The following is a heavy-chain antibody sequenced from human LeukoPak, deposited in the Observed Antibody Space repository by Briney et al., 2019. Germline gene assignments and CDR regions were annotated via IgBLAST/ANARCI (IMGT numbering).Heavy chain of an antibody. CDR1: GAPIGSFY. D-gene: IGHD3-10*01. CDR3: AREAVDYGSGSRDY. CDR2: AHSSGST. V-gene: IGHV4-4*07. Sequence: PSETLSLTCTVSGAPIGSFYWSWIRQPAGKGLEWLGRAHSSGSTNYIPSIRSRVTMSVDTSKNQLSLKLNTVTAADTAMYYCAREAVDYGSGSRDYWGQGILVTVSS. J-gene: IGHJ4*02.